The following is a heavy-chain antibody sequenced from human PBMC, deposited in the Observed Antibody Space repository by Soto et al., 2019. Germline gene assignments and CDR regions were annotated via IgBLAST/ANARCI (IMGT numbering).Heavy chain of an antibody. V-gene: IGHV4-30-4*01. J-gene: IGHJ4*02. Sequence: SETLSLTCTVSGGSISSGNYYWSWIRQPPGKGLEWIGYIYYSGSTYYNPSLKSRLTISVDTSKNQFSLKLSSVTAADTAVYYCASCRDGYTQLDSWGQGTLVTVSS. CDR1: GGSISSGNYY. CDR3: ASCRDGYTQLDS. CDR2: IYYSGST. D-gene: IGHD5-12*01.